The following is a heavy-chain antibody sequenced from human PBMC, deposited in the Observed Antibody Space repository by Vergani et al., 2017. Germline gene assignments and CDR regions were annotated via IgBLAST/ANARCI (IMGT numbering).Heavy chain of an antibody. CDR1: GFSFSDHY. V-gene: IGHV3-11*01. D-gene: IGHD2-2*01. Sequence: QVQLVESGGGLVKPGGSLRLSCAASGFSFSDHYMTWIRQAPGKGLEWVSYISNSGNTIEYADSVKGRFSISRDNAKSSLFLQMDSLRAEDTAVYYCSRYCTSTSCYVGGLGHYFGMDVWGQGTTVTVSS. CDR3: SRYCTSTSCYVGGLGHYFGMDV. CDR2: ISNSGNTI. J-gene: IGHJ6*02.